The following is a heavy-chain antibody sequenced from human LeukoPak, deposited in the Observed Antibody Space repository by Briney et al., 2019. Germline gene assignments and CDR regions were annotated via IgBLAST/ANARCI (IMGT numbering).Heavy chain of an antibody. Sequence: GASVKVSCKASGYTFTSYGISWVRQAPGQGLEWMGWISAYNGNTNYAQKLQGRVTMTTDTSTSTAYMELRSLRSDDTAVYYCARDSCSSTSCYLSYFGMDVWGQGTTVTVSS. CDR3: ARDSCSSTSCYLSYFGMDV. D-gene: IGHD2-2*01. V-gene: IGHV1-18*01. CDR1: GYTFTSYG. CDR2: ISAYNGNT. J-gene: IGHJ6*02.